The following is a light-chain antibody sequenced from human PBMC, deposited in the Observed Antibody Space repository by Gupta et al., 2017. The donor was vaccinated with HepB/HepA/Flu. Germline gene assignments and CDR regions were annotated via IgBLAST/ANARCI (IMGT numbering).Light chain of an antibody. CDR3: QQPSNCPNFT. J-gene: IGKJ4*01. CDR2: NAS. CDR1: QSISNY. V-gene: IGKV3-11*01. Sequence: EIVLTQSPATLSLSPGERATLSCRASQSISNYLAWYQQKPGQAPRLLIYNASNRDTGLPARFSGSGFGKEVSLTSSSREQEDLAGYYCQQPSNCPNFTFGRGTKVEIK.